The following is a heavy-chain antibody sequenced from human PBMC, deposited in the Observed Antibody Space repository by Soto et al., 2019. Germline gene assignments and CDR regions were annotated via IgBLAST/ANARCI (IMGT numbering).Heavy chain of an antibody. CDR3: AREDAARIERWFDA. CDR1: GGSIISASYS. D-gene: IGHD6-6*01. V-gene: IGHV4-31*11. CDR2: IYSSGST. Sequence: QVQLQESGPRLVKPSQTLSLSCAVSGGSIISASYSWNWIRQSPGRGLEWIGHIYSSGSTYYNLSLKSRVSISVGTSNKQFALKLACGTAGDSAVYFCAREDAARIERWFDAWGQGILGTVAS. J-gene: IGHJ5*02.